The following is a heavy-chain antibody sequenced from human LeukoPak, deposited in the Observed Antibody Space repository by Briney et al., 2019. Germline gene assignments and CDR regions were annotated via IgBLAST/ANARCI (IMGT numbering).Heavy chain of an antibody. V-gene: IGHV5-51*01. CDR2: IYPGDSDT. CDR3: ARAYSSSWYGGRGGFDP. D-gene: IGHD6-13*01. Sequence: GESLKISCKGSGYSFTSYWIGWVRQMPGKGLEWMGIIYPGDSDTRYSPSFQGQVTISADKSISTAYLQWSSLKASDTAMYYCARAYSSSWYGGRGGFDPWGQGTLVTVSP. J-gene: IGHJ5*02. CDR1: GYSFTSYW.